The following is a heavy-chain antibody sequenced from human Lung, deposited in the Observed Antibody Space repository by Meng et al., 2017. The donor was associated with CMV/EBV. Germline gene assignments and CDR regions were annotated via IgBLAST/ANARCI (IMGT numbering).Heavy chain of an antibody. CDR2: MNPNSGNT. D-gene: IGHD3-3*01. CDR1: GYNFAGYY. V-gene: IGHV1-8*03. Sequence: SVKVSCXASGYNFAGYYMHWVRQAPGQGLEWMGWMNPNSGNTGYAQKFQGRVTITRNTSISTAYMELSSLRSEDTAVYYCARVYTCRDDFWRNCYYYGMDVWGQGTTVTVSS. CDR3: ARVYTCRDDFWRNCYYYGMDV. J-gene: IGHJ6*02.